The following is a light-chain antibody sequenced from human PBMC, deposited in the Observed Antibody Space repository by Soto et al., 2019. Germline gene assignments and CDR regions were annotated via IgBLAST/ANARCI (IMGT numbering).Light chain of an antibody. CDR3: NQNYIPPYT. CDR2: ATS. V-gene: IGKV1-39*01. CDR1: QGMSGY. J-gene: IGKJ2*01. Sequence: DIQMTQSPSSLSASVGDRVTITCRASQGMSGYLNWYQQKPGKAPKLLIYATSTLQSGVPSRFTCWGSGTDSPLHSICFNPEDFGTYPCNQNYIPPYTYGRG.